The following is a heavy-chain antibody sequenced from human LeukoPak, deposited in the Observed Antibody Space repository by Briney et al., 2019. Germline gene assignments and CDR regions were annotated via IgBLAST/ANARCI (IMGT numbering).Heavy chain of an antibody. D-gene: IGHD3-3*01. Sequence: SETLSLTCAVYGGSFSGYYWSWIRQPPGKGLEWIGEINHSGSTNYNPSLKSRVTISVDTSKNQFSLKLSSVTAADTAVYYCARGKYDFWSGYYRNQATRSTYYFDYWGQGTLVTVSS. CDR1: GGSFSGYY. CDR2: INHSGST. CDR3: ARGKYDFWSGYYRNQATRSTYYFDY. V-gene: IGHV4-34*01. J-gene: IGHJ4*02.